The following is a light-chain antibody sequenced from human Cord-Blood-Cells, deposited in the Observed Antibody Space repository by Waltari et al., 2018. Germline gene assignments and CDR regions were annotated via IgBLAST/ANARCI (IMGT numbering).Light chain of an antibody. J-gene: IGLJ3*02. CDR2: KDS. V-gene: IGLV3-27*01. Sequence: SYELTQPSSVSVSPGQTARITCPGDVLAKKYARWFQQKPGQAPVLVIYKDSERPSGIPERFSGSSSGTTVTLTISGAQVEDEADYYCYSAADNKEVFGGGTKLTVL. CDR3: YSAADNKEV. CDR1: VLAKKY.